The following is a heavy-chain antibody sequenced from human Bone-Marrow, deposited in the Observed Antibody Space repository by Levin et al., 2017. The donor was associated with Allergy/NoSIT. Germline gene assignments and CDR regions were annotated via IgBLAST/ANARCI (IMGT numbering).Heavy chain of an antibody. CDR2: ISYDGSNK. J-gene: IGHJ4*02. CDR1: GFTFSSYG. CDR3: AKDSGRNCSSTSCYGSFDY. D-gene: IGHD2-2*01. V-gene: IGHV3-30*18. Sequence: GESLKISCAASGFTFSSYGMHWVRQAPGKGLEWVAVISYDGSNKYYADSVKGRFTISRDNSKNTLYLQMNSLRAEDTAVYYCAKDSGRNCSSTSCYGSFDYWGQGTLVTVSS.